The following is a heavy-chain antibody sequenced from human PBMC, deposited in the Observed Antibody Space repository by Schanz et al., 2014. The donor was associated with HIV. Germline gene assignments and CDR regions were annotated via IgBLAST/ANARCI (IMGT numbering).Heavy chain of an antibody. Sequence: QVQLVQSGAEVKKPGASVKVSCKASGYTFTGYYMHWIRQAPGQGLEWMGWINPSSGGTNYAQKVQGRVTMTRDTAINTAYMELSRLRSDDTAVYYCARDADLNELWPRDYDHYAMDVWGRGTTVTVSS. CDR3: ARDADLNELWPRDYDHYAMDV. J-gene: IGHJ6*02. CDR1: GYTFTGYY. V-gene: IGHV1-2*02. D-gene: IGHD5-18*01. CDR2: INPSSGGT.